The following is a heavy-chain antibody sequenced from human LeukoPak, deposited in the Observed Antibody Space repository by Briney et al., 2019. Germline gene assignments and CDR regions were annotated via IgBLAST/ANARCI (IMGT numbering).Heavy chain of an antibody. Sequence: GGSPRLSCAAHGFTLTSYTMSWVRHTPGKGLGWVSLIGSGDTFYSDSVKGRFTISRDNSKNTLYLQMNSLRAEETAIYYCAKGGYDYVEMGYFDYWGQGTLVTVSS. V-gene: IGHV3-23*01. CDR3: AKGGYDYVEMGYFDY. CDR2: IGSGDT. CDR1: GFTLTSYT. D-gene: IGHD5-12*01. J-gene: IGHJ4*02.